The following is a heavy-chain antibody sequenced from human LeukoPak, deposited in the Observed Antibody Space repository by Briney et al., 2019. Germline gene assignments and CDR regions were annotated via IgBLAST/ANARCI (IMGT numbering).Heavy chain of an antibody. Sequence: KPGGSLRLSCAASGFAFSDYYMSWIRQAPGKGLEWVSYIRSRGGTVYYADSVKGRFTISRDDAKKSLYLQMNSLATEELAFYYCAKTHVRFGVVIIGAFDIWGQGTTVTVSS. CDR1: GFAFSDYY. CDR3: AKTHVRFGVVIIGAFDI. J-gene: IGHJ3*02. CDR2: IRSRGGTV. V-gene: IGHV3-11*01. D-gene: IGHD3-3*01.